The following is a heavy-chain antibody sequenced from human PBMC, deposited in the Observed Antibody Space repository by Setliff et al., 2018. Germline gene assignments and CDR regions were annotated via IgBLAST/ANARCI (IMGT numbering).Heavy chain of an antibody. J-gene: IGHJ4*02. CDR2: INSDESRR. CDR1: GFSFSSYW. V-gene: IGHV3-74*01. D-gene: IGHD5-12*01. CDR3: VRAFWTYSDYASLACFDY. Sequence: GGSLRLSCVASGFSFSSYWMHWVRQVPGKGLVWVSRINSDESRRNYGGSVKGRFTISRDNAKNSLYLQMNSLRAEDTAVYYCVRAFWTYSDYASLACFDYWGQGALVTVSS.